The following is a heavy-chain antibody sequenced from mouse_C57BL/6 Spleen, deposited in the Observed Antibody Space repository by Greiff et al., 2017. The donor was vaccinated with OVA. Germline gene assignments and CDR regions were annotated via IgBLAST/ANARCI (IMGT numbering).Heavy chain of an antibody. CDR3: ARSYYGSRGFAY. V-gene: IGHV1-47*01. CDR1: GYTFTTYP. J-gene: IGHJ3*01. D-gene: IGHD1-1*01. Sequence: LVESGAELVKPGASVKMSCKASGYTFTTYPIEWMKQNHGKSLEWIGNFHPYNDDTKYNEKFKGKATLTVEKSSSTVYLELSRLTSDDSAVYDCARSYYGSRGFAYWGQGTLVTVSA. CDR2: FHPYNDDT.